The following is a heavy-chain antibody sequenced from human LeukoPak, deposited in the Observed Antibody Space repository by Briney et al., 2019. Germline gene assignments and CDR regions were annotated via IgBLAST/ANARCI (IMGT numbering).Heavy chain of an antibody. CDR3: ARQATSDSYYCCGMDV. Sequence: PGGSLRLSCAASGFTFSSYNMNWVRQAPGKGLEWVSYISSSSSTIYYADSVKGRFTISRDNAENSLYLQMSGLRDEDTAVYYCARQATSDSYYCCGMDVWGQGTTVTVSS. J-gene: IGHJ6*02. CDR1: GFTFSSYN. CDR2: ISSSSSTI. V-gene: IGHV3-48*02.